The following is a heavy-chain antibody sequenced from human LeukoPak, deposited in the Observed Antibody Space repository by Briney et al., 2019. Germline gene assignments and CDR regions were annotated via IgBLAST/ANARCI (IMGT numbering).Heavy chain of an antibody. CDR3: AKVCITMILKPRPSPDY. Sequence: PSETLSLTCAVSGVSISSSTYYWGWLRQPPGKGLEWIGSIDYSGSTYYNPSLKSRVTISVDTSKNQFSLKLSSVTAADTAVYYCAKVCITMILKPRPSPDYWGQGTLVTVSS. CDR1: GVSISSSTYY. V-gene: IGHV4-39*01. J-gene: IGHJ4*02. CDR2: IDYSGST. D-gene: IGHD3-22*01.